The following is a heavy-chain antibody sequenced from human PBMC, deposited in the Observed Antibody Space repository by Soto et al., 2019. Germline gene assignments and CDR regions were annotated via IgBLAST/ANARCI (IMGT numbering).Heavy chain of an antibody. V-gene: IGHV1-8*01. D-gene: IGHD4-17*01. CDR2: MNPKSGNP. CDR1: GYTFTRYD. CDR3: AREDYGGRPGY. Sequence: QVQLVQSGAEVKKPGASVKVSCKASGYTFTRYDISWVRQATGQGLEWMGWMNPKSGNPGCAQKFQGRVTMTRNTSISTAYMELSSLRSEDTALYYCAREDYGGRPGYWGQGPLVTVSS. J-gene: IGHJ4*02.